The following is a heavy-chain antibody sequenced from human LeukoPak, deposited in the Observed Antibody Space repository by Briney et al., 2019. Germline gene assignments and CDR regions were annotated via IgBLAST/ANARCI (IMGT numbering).Heavy chain of an antibody. J-gene: IGHJ6*03. CDR1: GGSISSSSYS. Sequence: SETLSLTCSVSGGSISSSSYSWGWIRQPPGKGLEWIGSIYYSGSTYYNPSLKSRVTISVDTSKNQFSLKLSSVTAADTAVYYCARAPRDRGYCGATSCFEYMDVWGRGTTVTISS. V-gene: IGHV4-39*01. CDR3: ARAPRDRGYCGATSCFEYMDV. CDR2: IYYSGST. D-gene: IGHD2-2*01.